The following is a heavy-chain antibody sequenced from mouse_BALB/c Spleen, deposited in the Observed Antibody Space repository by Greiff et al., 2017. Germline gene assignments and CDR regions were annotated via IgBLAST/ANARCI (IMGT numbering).Heavy chain of an antibody. CDR2: INPSTGYT. Sequence: VQLQQSGAELAKPGASVKMSCKASGYTFTSYWMHWVKQRPGQGLEWIGYINPSTGYTEYNQKFKDKAILTADKSSSTAYMQLSSLTSEDSAVYYCAKGNYLYYWGQGTTLTVSS. CDR1: GYTFTSYW. V-gene: IGHV1-7*01. CDR3: AKGNYLYY. J-gene: IGHJ2*01.